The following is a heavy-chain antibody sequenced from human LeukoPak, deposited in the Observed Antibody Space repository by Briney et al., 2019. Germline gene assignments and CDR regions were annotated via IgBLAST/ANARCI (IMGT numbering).Heavy chain of an antibody. Sequence: ASVKVSCKASGYTFTGYYMHWVRQAPGQGLEWMGWINPNSGGTNYAQKFQGRVTMTRDTSISTAYMELSRLRSDDAAVYYCASHPSSGWYSLWYWGQGTLVTVSS. CDR2: INPNSGGT. V-gene: IGHV1-2*02. CDR1: GYTFTGYY. CDR3: ASHPSSGWYSLWY. J-gene: IGHJ4*02. D-gene: IGHD6-19*01.